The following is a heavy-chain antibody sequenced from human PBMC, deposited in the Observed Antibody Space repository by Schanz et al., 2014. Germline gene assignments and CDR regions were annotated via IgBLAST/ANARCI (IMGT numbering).Heavy chain of an antibody. V-gene: IGHV3-7*01. J-gene: IGHJ4*02. CDR1: GFTFSSYG. D-gene: IGHD3-3*01. Sequence: VQLVASGGGVAQPGRSLRLSCAASGFTFSSYGMHWVRQAPGKGLEWVANIKQDGSEKYYVDSVKGRFTISRDNAKNSLYLQMNSLTAEDTAVYYCARGVRIDYWGQGTLVTVSS. CDR2: IKQDGSEK. CDR3: ARGVRIDY.